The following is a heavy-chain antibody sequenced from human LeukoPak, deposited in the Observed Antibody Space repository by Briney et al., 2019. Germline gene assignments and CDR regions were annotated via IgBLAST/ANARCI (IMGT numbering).Heavy chain of an antibody. D-gene: IGHD1-14*01. CDR3: ARHAGLTTDYYYYYMDV. J-gene: IGHJ6*03. CDR1: GGSISSYY. Sequence: SETLSLTCTVSGGSISSYYWSWIRQPPGKGLEWIGYIYTSGSTNYNPSPKSRVTISVDTSKNQLSLKLSSVTAADTAVYYCARHAGLTTDYYYYYMDVWGKGTTVTVSS. V-gene: IGHV4-4*09. CDR2: IYTSGST.